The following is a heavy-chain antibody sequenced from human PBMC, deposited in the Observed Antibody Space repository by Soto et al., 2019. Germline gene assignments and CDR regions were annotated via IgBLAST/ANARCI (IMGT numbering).Heavy chain of an antibody. CDR1: VYTFTSYA. CDR3: ARAYGYSSSWAGL. V-gene: IGHV1-3*01. CDR2: INAGNGNT. J-gene: IGHJ4*02. D-gene: IGHD6-13*01. Sequence: QVQLVQSGAEVNKPGASVKVSCNASVYTFTSYAMHLVRQAPGQRLEWMGWINAGNGNTKYSQKFQGRVTITRDTSASTAYMELSSLRSEDTAVYYCARAYGYSSSWAGLWGQGTLVTVSS.